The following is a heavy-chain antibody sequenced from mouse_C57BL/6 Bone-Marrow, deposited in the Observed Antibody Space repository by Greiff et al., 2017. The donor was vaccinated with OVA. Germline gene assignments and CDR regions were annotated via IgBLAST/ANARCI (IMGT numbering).Heavy chain of an antibody. CDR2: ISDGGSYT. V-gene: IGHV5-4*01. Sequence: DVMLVESGGGLVKPGGSLKLSCAASGFTFSSYAMSWVRQTPEKRLEWVATISDGGSYTYYPDNVKGRFTISRDNAKNNLYLQMSHLKSEDTAMYYCAGDDYGSPYWGQGTTLTVSS. J-gene: IGHJ2*01. CDR1: GFTFSSYA. D-gene: IGHD1-1*01. CDR3: AGDDYGSPY.